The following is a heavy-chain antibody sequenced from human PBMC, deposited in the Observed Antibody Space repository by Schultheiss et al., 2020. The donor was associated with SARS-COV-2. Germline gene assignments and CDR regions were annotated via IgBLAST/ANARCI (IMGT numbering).Heavy chain of an antibody. CDR1: GGSFSGYY. Sequence: SQTLSLTCAVYGGSFSGYYWNWIRQPPGKGLEWIGYIYYSGSTNYNPSLKSRVTISVDTSKNQFSLKLSSVTAADTAVYYCARATNAIGWFDPWGQGTLVTVAS. CDR3: ARATNAIGWFDP. CDR2: IYYSGST. D-gene: IGHD2-21*01. V-gene: IGHV4-59*01. J-gene: IGHJ5*02.